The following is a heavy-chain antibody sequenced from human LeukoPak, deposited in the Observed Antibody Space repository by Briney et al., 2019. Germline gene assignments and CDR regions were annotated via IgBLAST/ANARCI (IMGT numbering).Heavy chain of an antibody. CDR1: GLTFSSYA. J-gene: IGHJ4*02. D-gene: IGHD3-10*01. Sequence: GGSLRLSCAASGLTFSSYAMSWVRQAPGKGLEWVSAIRESGGSTHYADSVKGRFTISRDNSKNTLYLQMNSLRAEDTAVYYCAKTKPYGTTWFGGIDWGQGALVTVSS. V-gene: IGHV3-23*01. CDR2: IRESGGST. CDR3: AKTKPYGTTWFGGID.